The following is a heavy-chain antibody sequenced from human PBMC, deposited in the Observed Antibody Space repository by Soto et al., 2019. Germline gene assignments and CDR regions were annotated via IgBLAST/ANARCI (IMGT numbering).Heavy chain of an antibody. V-gene: IGHV1-8*01. CDR2: MNPNSGNT. CDR3: AREKMEQWLLYYYYGMYV. Sequence: GASVKVSCKASGYTFTSYDINWVRQATGQGLEWMGWMNPNSGNTGYAQKFQGRVTMTRNTSISTAYMELSSLRSEDTAVYYCAREKMEQWLLYYYYGMYVWGQGTTVTVS. CDR1: GYTFTSYD. D-gene: IGHD6-19*01. J-gene: IGHJ6*02.